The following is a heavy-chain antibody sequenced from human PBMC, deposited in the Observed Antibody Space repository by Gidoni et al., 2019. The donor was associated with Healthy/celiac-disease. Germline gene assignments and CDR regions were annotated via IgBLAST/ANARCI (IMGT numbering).Heavy chain of an antibody. Sequence: QVQLQESGPGLVKPSETLSLTCTVSGGSIRSYSWRWIRQPPGKGLEWIGYIYYSGSTNYNPSLKSRVTISVDTSKNQFSLKLSSVTAADTAVYYCARDLAYGDPPYYYYGMDVWGQGTTVTVSS. J-gene: IGHJ6*02. V-gene: IGHV4-59*01. CDR2: IYYSGST. CDR1: GGSIRSYS. CDR3: ARDLAYGDPPYYYYGMDV. D-gene: IGHD4-17*01.